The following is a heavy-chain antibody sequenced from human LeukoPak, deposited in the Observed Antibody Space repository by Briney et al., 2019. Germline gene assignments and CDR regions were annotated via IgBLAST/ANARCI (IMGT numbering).Heavy chain of an antibody. Sequence: PSGTLSLTCTVSGGSISSYYWSWIRQPPGKGLEWIGYIYYSGSTNYNPSLKSRVTISVDTSKNQFSLKLSSVTAADTAVYYCARSLPGSGAYYFDYWGQGTLVTVSS. D-gene: IGHD3-10*01. CDR1: GGSISSYY. CDR3: ARSLPGSGAYYFDY. J-gene: IGHJ4*02. V-gene: IGHV4-59*08. CDR2: IYYSGST.